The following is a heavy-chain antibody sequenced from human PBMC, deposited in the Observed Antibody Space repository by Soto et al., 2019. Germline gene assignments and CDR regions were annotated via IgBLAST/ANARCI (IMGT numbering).Heavy chain of an antibody. CDR2: MNPFSGNA. Sequence: QVQLVPSGAEVKKPGASVRVSCKASGYTFTSYDIYWVRQATGQGLEWMGWMNPFSGNAVYTQKFQDRVTMTRDTSINTAYMEMSGLRSEYTAVYYCTRGQGNHWGQGSLVTVSS. V-gene: IGHV1-8*01. J-gene: IGHJ4*02. CDR3: TRGQGNH. CDR1: GYTFTSYD.